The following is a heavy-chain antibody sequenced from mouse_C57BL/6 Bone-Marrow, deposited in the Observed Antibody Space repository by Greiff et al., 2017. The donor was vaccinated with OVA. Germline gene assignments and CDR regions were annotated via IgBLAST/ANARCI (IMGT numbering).Heavy chain of an antibody. CDR1: GYTFTSYG. CDR3: ARAHYYNNFDY. J-gene: IGHJ2*01. CDR2: IYPRSGTT. D-gene: IGHD2-12*01. Sequence: QVQLQQSGAELARPGASVKLSCKASGYTFTSYGISWVKQRTGQGLEWIGEIYPRSGTTYYNEKFKGKATLTADKSSSTAYMELRSLTSEDSAVDICARAHYYNNFDYWGQGTTLTVSS. V-gene: IGHV1-81*01.